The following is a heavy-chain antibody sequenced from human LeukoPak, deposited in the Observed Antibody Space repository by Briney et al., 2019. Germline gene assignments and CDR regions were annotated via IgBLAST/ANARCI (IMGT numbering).Heavy chain of an antibody. CDR2: ISAYNGNT. CDR3: ARVFGQYYYYYMDV. J-gene: IGHJ6*03. V-gene: IGHV1-18*01. CDR1: GYTFTSYG. D-gene: IGHD3-10*02. Sequence: ASVKVSCKASGYTFTSYGISWVRQAPGQGLEWMGWISAYNGNTNYAQKLQGRVTMTTDTSTSTAYMELRSLRSDDTAVYYCARVFGQYYYYYMDVWGKGTTVTVSS.